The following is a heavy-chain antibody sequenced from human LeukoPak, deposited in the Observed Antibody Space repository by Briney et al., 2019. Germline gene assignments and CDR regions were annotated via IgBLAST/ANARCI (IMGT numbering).Heavy chain of an antibody. CDR1: GFTLSSYA. Sequence: GGSLRLSCAASGFTLSSYAMSWVRQAPGKGLEWVSAVSGSGGSTYYADSVKGRFTISRDNSKKTPYLQMNSLRAEDTAVYYCAKGRAIDVLRYFDWLLYFDYWGQGTLVTVSS. J-gene: IGHJ4*02. CDR2: VSGSGGST. D-gene: IGHD3-9*01. CDR3: AKGRAIDVLRYFDWLLYFDY. V-gene: IGHV3-23*01.